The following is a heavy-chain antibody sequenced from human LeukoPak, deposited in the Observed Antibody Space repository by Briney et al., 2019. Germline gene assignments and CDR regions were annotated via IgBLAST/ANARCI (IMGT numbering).Heavy chain of an antibody. CDR3: ARVYGGNPIDY. J-gene: IGHJ4*02. CDR2: INHSRST. Sequence: PSETLSLTCAVYGGSFSGYYWSWIRQPPGKGLEWIGEINHSRSTNYNPSLKSRVTISVDTYKNQFSLKLSSVTAADTAVYYCARVYGGNPIDYWGQGTLVTVSS. D-gene: IGHD4-23*01. CDR1: GGSFSGYY. V-gene: IGHV4-34*01.